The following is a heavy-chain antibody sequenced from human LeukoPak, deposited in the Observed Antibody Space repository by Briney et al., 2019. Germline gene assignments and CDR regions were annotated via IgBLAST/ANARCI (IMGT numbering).Heavy chain of an antibody. CDR2: ISYDGSNK. V-gene: IGHV3-30*14. J-gene: IGHJ4*02. D-gene: IGHD3-3*01. CDR3: ASSDFWSGYFSFDY. Sequence: PGGSLRLSCAASGFTFSSYAMHWVRQAPGKGLEWVAVISYDGSNKYYADSVKGRFTISRDNSKNTLYLQMNSLRAEDTAVYYCASSDFWSGYFSFDYWGQGTLVTVSS. CDR1: GFTFSSYA.